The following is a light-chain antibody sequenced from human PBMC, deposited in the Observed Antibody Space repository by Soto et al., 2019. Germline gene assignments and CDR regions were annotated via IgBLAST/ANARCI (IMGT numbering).Light chain of an antibody. Sequence: QSALTQPASVSGSPGQSITISCTGTSSDVGGYNYVSWYQQHPGKAPKLMIYAVTDRPSGVSSRFSGSKSGNTASLTISGLQAEDEADYYCQSFDSSLSAYVFGTGTKLTVL. CDR2: AVT. V-gene: IGLV2-14*01. CDR3: QSFDSSLSAYV. J-gene: IGLJ1*01. CDR1: SSDVGGYNY.